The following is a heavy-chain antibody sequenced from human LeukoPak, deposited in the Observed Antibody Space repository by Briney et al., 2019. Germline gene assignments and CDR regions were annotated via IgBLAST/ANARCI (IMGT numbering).Heavy chain of an antibody. D-gene: IGHD6-6*01. V-gene: IGHV3-23*01. CDR3: AKFLGGSSSWDYYYYMDV. CDR1: GFTFSSYV. J-gene: IGHJ6*03. CDR2: ISGSGGST. Sequence: GGSLRLSCAASGFTFSSYVMSWVRQAPGKGLEWVSAISGSGGSTYYADSVKGRFTISRDNSKNTLYLQMNSLRAEDTAVYYCAKFLGGSSSWDYYYYMDVWGKGTTVTVSS.